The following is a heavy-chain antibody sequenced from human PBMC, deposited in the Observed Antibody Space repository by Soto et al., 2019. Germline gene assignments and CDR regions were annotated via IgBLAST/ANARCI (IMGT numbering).Heavy chain of an antibody. CDR1: GFTFSSYS. J-gene: IGHJ3*02. Sequence: GGSLRLSCAASGFTFSSYSMNWVRQAPGKGLECVSSITISSSYIYYADSVKGRFTISRDNAKNSLYLQMNSLRAEDTAVYYCAREDPPYGSSSAVEIWGQGTMVTVAS. CDR2: ITISSSYI. V-gene: IGHV3-21*01. D-gene: IGHD6-6*01. CDR3: AREDPPYGSSSAVEI.